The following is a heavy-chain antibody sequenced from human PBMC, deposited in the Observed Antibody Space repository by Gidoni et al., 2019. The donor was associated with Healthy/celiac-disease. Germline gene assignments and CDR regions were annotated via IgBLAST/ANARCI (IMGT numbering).Heavy chain of an antibody. D-gene: IGHD6-13*01. V-gene: IGHV4-61*02. CDR1: GGSISSGSYY. CDR2: IYTSGST. Sequence: QVQLQESGPGLVKPSQTLSLTCTVSGGSISSGSYYWSWIRQPAGKGLEWIGRIYTSGSTNYNPSLKSRVTISVDTSKNQFSLKLSSVTAADTAVYYCAREDSSSWYWFDPWGQGTLVTVSS. CDR3: AREDSSSWYWFDP. J-gene: IGHJ5*02.